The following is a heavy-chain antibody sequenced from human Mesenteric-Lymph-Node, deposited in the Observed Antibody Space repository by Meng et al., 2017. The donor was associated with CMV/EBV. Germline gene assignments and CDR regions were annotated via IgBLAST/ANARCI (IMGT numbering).Heavy chain of an antibody. CDR3: ARGFSVDHFDY. V-gene: IGHV3-30*02. Sequence: LSLTCAASGFTFSNYGMHWVRQAPGKGLEWVTFIRYDETNKYYADSVKGRFTISRDNAKNSLYLQMNSLSAEDTAVYYCARGFSVDHFDYWGQGTLVTVSS. J-gene: IGHJ4*02. D-gene: IGHD5-12*01. CDR1: GFTFSNYG. CDR2: IRYDETNK.